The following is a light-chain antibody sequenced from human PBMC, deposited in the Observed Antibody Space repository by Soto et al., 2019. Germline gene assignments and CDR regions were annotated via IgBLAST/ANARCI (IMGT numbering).Light chain of an antibody. Sequence: EIVMTQSPATLSVSPGERVTLSCRASQSISSNLAWYQQKPGQAPRLLIYGASTRATGIPARFSGSGSGTEFTLTISSLQSEDFAVYYCQHYNHWPGTFGQGTK. CDR2: GAS. CDR3: QHYNHWPGT. CDR1: QSISSN. V-gene: IGKV3-15*01. J-gene: IGKJ1*01.